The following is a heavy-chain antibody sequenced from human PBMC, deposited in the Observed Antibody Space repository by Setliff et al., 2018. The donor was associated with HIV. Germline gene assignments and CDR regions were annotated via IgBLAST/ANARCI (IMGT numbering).Heavy chain of an antibody. CDR2: IYTSGRT. CDR3: ARQGQLGSE. D-gene: IGHD1-1*01. V-gene: IGHV4-61*02. J-gene: IGHJ4*02. CDR1: GGSISSGSHY. Sequence: SETLSLTCTVSGGSISSGSHYWSWIRQPAGKGLEWIGLIYTSGRTNYNPSLKSRVTISVDRSKNQFSLNLSSVTAADTAVYYCARQGQLGSEWGQGTLVTVSS.